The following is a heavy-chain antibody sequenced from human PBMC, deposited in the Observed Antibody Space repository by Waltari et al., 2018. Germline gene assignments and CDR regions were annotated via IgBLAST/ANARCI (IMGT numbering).Heavy chain of an antibody. Sequence: QVQLQESGPGLVKPSETLSLTCTVSGGSISSYYWRWIRQPAGKGLEWIGRIYTSGSTNYNPALKSRVTMSVDTSKNQFSLKLSSVTAADTAVYYCARTTYIAAADYYFDYWGQGTLVTVSS. D-gene: IGHD6-13*01. CDR3: ARTTYIAAADYYFDY. J-gene: IGHJ4*02. CDR2: IYTSGST. CDR1: GGSISSYY. V-gene: IGHV4-4*07.